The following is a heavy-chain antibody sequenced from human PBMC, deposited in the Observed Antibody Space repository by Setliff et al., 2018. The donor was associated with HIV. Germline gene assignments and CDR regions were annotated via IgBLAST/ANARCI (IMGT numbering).Heavy chain of an antibody. CDR1: CGSISSYY. D-gene: IGHD2-21*02. CDR2: IIHSGST. J-gene: IGHJ4*02. Sequence: SETLSLTCNGPCGSISSYYGSWIRQPPGKGLEWIGEIIHSGSTNHNPSLKSRATITVDKSANQFSLQLRSVTAADTAMYYCARGNGDWNFDSWGQGTLVTVSS. CDR3: ARGNGDWNFDS. V-gene: IGHV4-34*04.